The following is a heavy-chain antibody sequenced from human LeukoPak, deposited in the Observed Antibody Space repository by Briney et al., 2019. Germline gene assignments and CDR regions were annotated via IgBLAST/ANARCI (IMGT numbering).Heavy chain of an antibody. CDR3: ARTRQDYGDRGWFDP. CDR1: GGSISSYY. Sequence: SGTLSLTCAVSGGSISSYYWSWIRQPAGKGLEWIGRIYTSGSTNYNPSLKSRVTMSVDTSKNQFSLKLSSVTAADTAVYYCARTRQDYGDRGWFDPWGQGTLVTVSS. J-gene: IGHJ5*02. D-gene: IGHD4-17*01. V-gene: IGHV4-4*07. CDR2: IYTSGST.